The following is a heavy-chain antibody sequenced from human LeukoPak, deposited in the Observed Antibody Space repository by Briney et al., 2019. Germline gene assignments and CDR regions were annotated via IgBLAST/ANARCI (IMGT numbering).Heavy chain of an antibody. CDR2: IYYSGCT. CDR1: GGSISSSSYY. Sequence: SETLSLTCTVSGGSISSSSYYWGWIRQPPGKGLEWIGSIYYSGCTYYNPSLKSRVTISVDTSKNQFSLKLSSVTAADTAVYYCARDYGDFSNYYYGMDVWGQGTTVTVSS. V-gene: IGHV4-39*07. J-gene: IGHJ6*02. CDR3: ARDYGDFSNYYYGMDV. D-gene: IGHD4-17*01.